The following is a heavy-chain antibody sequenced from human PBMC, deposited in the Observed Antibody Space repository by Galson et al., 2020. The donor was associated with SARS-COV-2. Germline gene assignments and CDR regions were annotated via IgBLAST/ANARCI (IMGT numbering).Heavy chain of an antibody. J-gene: IGHJ3*02. Sequence: SETLSLTCAVYGGSFSGYYWSWIRQPPGKGLEWIGEINHSGSTNYNPSLKSRVTISVDTSKNQFSLKLSSVTAADTAVYYCARWIPPGYRIIGRDAFDIWGQGTMVTVSS. CDR3: ARWIPPGYRIIGRDAFDI. CDR1: GGSFSGYY. D-gene: IGHD3-16*02. V-gene: IGHV4-34*01. CDR2: INHSGST.